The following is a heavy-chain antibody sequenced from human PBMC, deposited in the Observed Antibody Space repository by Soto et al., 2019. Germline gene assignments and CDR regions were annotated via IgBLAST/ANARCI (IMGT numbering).Heavy chain of an antibody. CDR3: TRGPRATSAGTSAH. Sequence: PGGSLRLSCEASGFTFSRVSMNWVRQVPGKGLEWVARIYNDGTYADYADSVKGRFTISRDNAKDTLYLQMNDLRAEDSALYHCTRGPRATSAGTSAHWGQGTLVTVSS. CDR1: GFTFSRVS. V-gene: IGHV3-74*01. CDR2: IYNDGTYA. D-gene: IGHD6-13*01. J-gene: IGHJ4*02.